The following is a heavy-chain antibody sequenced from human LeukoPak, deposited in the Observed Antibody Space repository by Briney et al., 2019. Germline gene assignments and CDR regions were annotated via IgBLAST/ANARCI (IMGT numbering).Heavy chain of an antibody. CDR1: GFTFSSYA. CDR3: AKAVLYYGDFDY. D-gene: IGHD3-22*01. V-gene: IGHV3-23*01. CDR2: ISGSGGSP. Sequence: GGSLRLSCAASGFTFSSYAMSWVRQAPGKGPEWVSAISGSGGSPYYADSVKGRFTISRDNSRNTLFLQMKSLRAEDTAVYYCAKAVLYYGDFDYWGQGTLVTVSS. J-gene: IGHJ4*02.